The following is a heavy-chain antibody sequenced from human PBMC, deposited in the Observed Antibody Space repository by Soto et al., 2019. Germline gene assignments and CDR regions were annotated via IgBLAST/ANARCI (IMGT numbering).Heavy chain of an antibody. CDR1: GYSVTSSEYY. J-gene: IGHJ6*02. D-gene: IGHD2-15*01. V-gene: IGHV4-39*01. Sequence: KSSETLSLTRSVSGYSVTSSEYYWAWIRQPPEKGLEWIGSMFYSGLTYYNPSLKSRVTLSVDTSKNQFSVRLNSVTAADTAVYYCAPLSVSLSGPYGIHVWGQGTTVTVSS. CDR3: APLSVSLSGPYGIHV. CDR2: MFYSGLT.